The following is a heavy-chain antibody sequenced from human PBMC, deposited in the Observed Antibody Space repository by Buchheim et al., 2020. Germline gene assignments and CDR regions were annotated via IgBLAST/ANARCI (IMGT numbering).Heavy chain of an antibody. CDR1: GFTFSSYW. D-gene: IGHD3-3*01. V-gene: IGHV3-7*01. CDR2: IKQDGSEK. Sequence: EVQLVESGGGLVQPGGSLRLSCAASGFTFSSYWMSWVRQAPGKGLEWVANIKQDGSEKYYVDSVKGRFTISRDNAKNSLSLQMNSRRAEDTAVYYCARGGRYDFWSGYFKTSYFDYWGQGTL. CDR3: ARGGRYDFWSGYFKTSYFDY. J-gene: IGHJ4*02.